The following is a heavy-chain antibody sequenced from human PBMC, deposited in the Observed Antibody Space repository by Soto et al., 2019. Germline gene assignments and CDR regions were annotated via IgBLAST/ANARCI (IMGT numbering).Heavy chain of an antibody. V-gene: IGHV3-7*03. CDR2: IKEDGSEE. J-gene: IGHJ5*01. D-gene: IGHD4-17*01. CDR3: ARDRGHGDGNGWFDC. CDR1: GFRFSGDW. Sequence: EVQLAESGGGLVQPGGSLRLSCAASGFRFSGDWMSWVRQTPGKGLEWVANIKEDGSEEFYAGSVEGRFTISRDNARDSLFLQRNSLRAEDTAVYYCARDRGHGDGNGWFDCWGHGTLVTVSS.